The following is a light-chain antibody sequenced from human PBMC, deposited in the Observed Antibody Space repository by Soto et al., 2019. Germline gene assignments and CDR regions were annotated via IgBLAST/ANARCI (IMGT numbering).Light chain of an antibody. V-gene: IGKV1-8*01. J-gene: IGKJ1*01. CDR3: QQSYSHPWT. CDR2: AAS. Sequence: AIRMTQSPSSLSASTGDRVTITCRASQTISSYLAWYKQKPGKAPKLLIYAASTLQSGVPSRYSGSRSGTDVTLILSCLQSEDFATYYCQQSYSHPWTFGRGTKVEI. CDR1: QTISSY.